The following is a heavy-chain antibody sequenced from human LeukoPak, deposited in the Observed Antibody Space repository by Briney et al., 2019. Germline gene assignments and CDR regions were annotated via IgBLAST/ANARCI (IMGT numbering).Heavy chain of an antibody. CDR1: GYTFSSYG. D-gene: IGHD5-12*01. CDR3: ATSTRDVDIVATIRDAFDI. Sequence: GASVKVSCKASGYTFSSYGISWVRRAPGQGLEWMGWISGYNGNKNYAQKVQDRVTMTTDTATSTAYMELSSLRSEDTAVYYCATSTRDVDIVATIRDAFDIWGQGTMVTVSS. J-gene: IGHJ3*02. V-gene: IGHV1-18*01. CDR2: ISGYNGNK.